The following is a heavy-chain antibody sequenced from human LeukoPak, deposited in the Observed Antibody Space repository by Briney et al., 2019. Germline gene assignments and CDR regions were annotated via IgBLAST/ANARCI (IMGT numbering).Heavy chain of an antibody. Sequence: PSETLSLTCTVSGGSISSGGYYWSWIRQHPGKGLEWIGYIYYSGSTYYNPSLKSRVTISVDTPKNQFSLKLSSVTAADTAVYYCASTDYGGYFDYWGQGTLVTVSS. CDR1: GGSISSGGYY. J-gene: IGHJ4*02. V-gene: IGHV4-31*03. D-gene: IGHD4-23*01. CDR2: IYYSGST. CDR3: ASTDYGGYFDY.